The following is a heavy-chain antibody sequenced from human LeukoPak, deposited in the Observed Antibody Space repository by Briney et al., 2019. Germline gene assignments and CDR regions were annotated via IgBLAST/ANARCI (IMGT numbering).Heavy chain of an antibody. CDR2: ISSSSSYI. CDR3: ARDGRDRDAFDI. J-gene: IGHJ3*02. CDR1: GFTFSSYS. Sequence: GGSLRLSCAASGFTFSSYSMNWVRQAPGKRLEWVSSISSSSSYIYYADSVKGRFTISRDNAKNSLYLQMNSLRAEDTAVYYCARDGRDRDAFDIWGQGTMVTVSS. D-gene: IGHD1-26*01. V-gene: IGHV3-21*01.